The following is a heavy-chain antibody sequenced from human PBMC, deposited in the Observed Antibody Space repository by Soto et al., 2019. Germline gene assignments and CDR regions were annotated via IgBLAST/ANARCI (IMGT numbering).Heavy chain of an antibody. V-gene: IGHV4-31*03. Sequence: PSETLSLTCTVSCGSISSGAYYWSWIRQLPGKGLEWIGNIYYSGSTYNNPSLKSRVIISVDTSTDRFSLKLSSVTAADTAVYYCARDKEYCSGGSCYRSFDYWGLGTLVTVSS. CDR1: CGSISSGAYY. J-gene: IGHJ4*02. CDR3: ARDKEYCSGGSCYRSFDY. D-gene: IGHD2-15*01. CDR2: IYYSGST.